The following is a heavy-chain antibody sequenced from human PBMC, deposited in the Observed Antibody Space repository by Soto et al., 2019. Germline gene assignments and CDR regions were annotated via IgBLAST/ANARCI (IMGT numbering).Heavy chain of an antibody. Sequence: SETLSLSCSVSGASINKSNYYWGWVRQPPGKGLEWVASLQYGGNTYYNPSLRSRVSLSVDTSKNHFFLRLSSVTAADTSVYYCARHMIAGWDYYSHDYWGQGTLVTVSS. CDR1: GASINKSNYY. CDR3: ARHMIAGWDYYSHDY. D-gene: IGHD2-21*01. J-gene: IGHJ4*02. V-gene: IGHV4-39*01. CDR2: LQYGGNT.